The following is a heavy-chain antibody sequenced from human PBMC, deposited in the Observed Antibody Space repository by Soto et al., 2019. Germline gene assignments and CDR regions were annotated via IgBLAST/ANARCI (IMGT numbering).Heavy chain of an antibody. D-gene: IGHD5-12*01. CDR2: IIPIYGTA. CDR3: AREDKPGGYTPPGTSGFGS. J-gene: IGHJ4*02. CDR1: GGTFSTYA. V-gene: IGHV1-69*12. Sequence: QVQLVQAGAEVKKPGSSVKVSCKASGGTFSTYAISWVRQAPGQGLEWMGGIIPIYGTANYAQKFQGRLTRTADESTSTVYLELSSLRSDDTAVYYWAREDKPGGYTPPGTSGFGSWGQGTLVTVSS.